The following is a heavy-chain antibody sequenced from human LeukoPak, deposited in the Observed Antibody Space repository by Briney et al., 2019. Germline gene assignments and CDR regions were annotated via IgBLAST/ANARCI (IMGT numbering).Heavy chain of an antibody. D-gene: IGHD2/OR15-2a*01. CDR1: GFTFSSYG. J-gene: IGHJ4*02. CDR2: ISYDGSNK. Sequence: PGRSLRLSCAASGFTFSSYGMHWVRQAPGKGLEWVAVISYDGSNKYYADSVKGRFTISRDNSKNTLYLQMNSLRAEDTAVYYCARATLGTFDYWGQGTLVTVSS. V-gene: IGHV3-30*03. CDR3: ARATLGTFDY.